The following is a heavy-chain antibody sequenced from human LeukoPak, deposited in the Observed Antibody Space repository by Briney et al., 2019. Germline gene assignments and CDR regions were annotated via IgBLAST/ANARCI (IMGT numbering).Heavy chain of an antibody. D-gene: IGHD6-6*01. Sequence: GGSLSLSCAASGFTFSNKSMNWVRQAPGKGLEWVSYISPSSSTIYYADSVKGRFTISRNHAKNSLSLQMNGLRAEDTAGYYWASSSSLGNWGQGTLVTVSS. CDR2: ISPSSSTI. CDR3: ASSSSLGN. CDR1: GFTFSNKS. J-gene: IGHJ4*02. V-gene: IGHV3-48*01.